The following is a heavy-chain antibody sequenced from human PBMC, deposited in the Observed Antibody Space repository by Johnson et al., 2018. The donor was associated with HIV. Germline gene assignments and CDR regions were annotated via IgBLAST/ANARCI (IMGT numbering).Heavy chain of an antibody. CDR1: GFSVSDSY. J-gene: IGHJ3*01. Sequence: VQLVESGGGLVQPGGSLRLSRGASGFSVSDSYMYWVRQAPGQGLECVSVLYSGGNTYYADSVRGRFTISRDTSKNTLYLQMSSLKVEDTALYYCARDGEWQQLRLGDALDVWGRGTMVIVSS. CDR2: LYSGGNT. V-gene: IGHV3-66*01. D-gene: IGHD6-13*01. CDR3: ARDGEWQQLRLGDALDV.